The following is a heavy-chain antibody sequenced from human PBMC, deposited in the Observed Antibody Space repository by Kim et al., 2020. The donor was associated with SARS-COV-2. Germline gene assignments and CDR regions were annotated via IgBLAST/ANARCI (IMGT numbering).Heavy chain of an antibody. D-gene: IGHD2-15*01. CDR2: ISYDGSNK. V-gene: IGHV3-30*04. J-gene: IGHJ4*02. Sequence: GGSLRLSCAASGFTFSSYAMHWVRQAPGKGLEWVAVISYDGSNKYYADSVKGRFTISRDNSKNTLYLQMNSLRAEDTAVYYCARGFWNAGAATLEPGDWGQGTLVTVSS. CDR1: GFTFSSYA. CDR3: ARGFWNAGAATLEPGD.